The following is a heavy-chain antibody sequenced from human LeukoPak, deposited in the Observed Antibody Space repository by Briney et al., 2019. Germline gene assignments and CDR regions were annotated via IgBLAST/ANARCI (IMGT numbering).Heavy chain of an antibody. CDR3: AREEWFDP. J-gene: IGHJ5*02. CDR1: GGSISNYY. V-gene: IGHV4-4*07. Sequence: SETLSLTCTVSGGSISNYYWIWIRQPAGKGLEWIGRIFTDGSTNYNPSLTSRVTMSVDTSKNQFSLKLSSVTAADTAVYYCAREEWFDPWGQGTLVTVSS. CDR2: IFTDGST.